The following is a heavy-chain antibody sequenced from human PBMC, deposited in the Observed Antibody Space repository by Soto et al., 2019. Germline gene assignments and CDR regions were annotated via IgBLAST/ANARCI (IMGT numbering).Heavy chain of an antibody. Sequence: EVQLLESGGGLVQPGGSLRLSCAASGFTFSSFAMSWVRQAPGKGLEWVSTISGSGDSTQYADCVKGRFTISRDNSNNTLFLQMNSLRGEDTAIYFCAKDRWPIVVVPTAIEVYDIWGQGTMVTVSS. CDR2: ISGSGDST. V-gene: IGHV3-23*01. D-gene: IGHD2-2*02. CDR1: GFTFSSFA. J-gene: IGHJ3*02. CDR3: AKDRWPIVVVPTAIEVYDI.